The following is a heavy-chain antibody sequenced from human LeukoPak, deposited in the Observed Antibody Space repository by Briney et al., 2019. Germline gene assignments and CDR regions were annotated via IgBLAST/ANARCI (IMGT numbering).Heavy chain of an antibody. CDR2: MNPNSGNT. J-gene: IGHJ6*02. D-gene: IGHD5-18*01. CDR3: ARGGEYSYGDYYYYYGVDV. CDR1: GYTFTSYD. V-gene: IGHV1-8*01. Sequence: GASVKVSCKASGYTFTSYDINWVRQATGQGLEWMGWMNPNSGNTGYAQKFQGRVTMTRNTSISTAYMELSSLRSEDTAVYYCARGGEYSYGDYYYYYGVDVWGQGTTVTVSS.